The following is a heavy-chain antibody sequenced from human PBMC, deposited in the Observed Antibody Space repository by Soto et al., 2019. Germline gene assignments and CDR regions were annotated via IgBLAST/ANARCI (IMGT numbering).Heavy chain of an antibody. V-gene: IGHV3-30-3*01. CDR2: ISYDGSNK. J-gene: IGHJ3*02. Sequence: PGGSLRLSCAASGFTFSSYAMHWVRQAPGKGLEWVAVISYDGSNKYYADSVKGRFTISRDNSKNTLYLQMNSLRAEDTAVYCCARDREEMATISAFDIWGQGTMVTVSS. CDR3: ARDREEMATISAFDI. D-gene: IGHD5-12*01. CDR1: GFTFSSYA.